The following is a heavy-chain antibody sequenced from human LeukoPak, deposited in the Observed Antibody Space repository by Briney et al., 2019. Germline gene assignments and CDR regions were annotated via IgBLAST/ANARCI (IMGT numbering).Heavy chain of an antibody. CDR3: ARVFDDYYDSSADPPLWFDP. J-gene: IGHJ5*02. V-gene: IGHV4-59*01. CDR1: GGSFSGYY. CDR2: VYYSGSP. Sequence: SETLSLTCAVYGGSFSGYYWSWIRQPPGMGLEWIGYVYYSGSPNYNPSLKSRVTISVDTSKDQFSLRLRSVTAADTAVYYCARVFDDYYDSSADPPLWFDPWGQGTLVTVSS. D-gene: IGHD3-22*01.